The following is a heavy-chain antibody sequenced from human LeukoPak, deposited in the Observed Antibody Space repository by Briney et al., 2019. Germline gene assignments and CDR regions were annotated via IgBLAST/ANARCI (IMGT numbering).Heavy chain of an antibody. J-gene: IGHJ4*02. CDR3: AKDANYYDSSGYLIPFDY. CDR2: ISGSGHKT. V-gene: IGHV3-23*01. Sequence: GGSLRLSCSASGFTFSRFAMSWVRQLPGKGLEWVSSISGSGHKTYYGDSVKGRFSVSRDNSKNILYLQMDSLRADDSALYCCAKDANYYDSSGYLIPFDYWGQGTLVTVSS. D-gene: IGHD3-22*01. CDR1: GFTFSRFA.